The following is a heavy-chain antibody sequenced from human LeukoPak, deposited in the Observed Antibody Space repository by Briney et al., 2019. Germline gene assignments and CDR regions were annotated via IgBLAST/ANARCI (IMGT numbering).Heavy chain of an antibody. V-gene: IGHV4-31*03. Sequence: SQNLSLTATVSGGSISSGGYYWSSIRQHPGKGLEWIGYIYYSGSTYYDPSLKSRVTISVDTSKNQFSLKLSSVTAADTAVYYCARHDYGETFDYWGQGTLVTVSS. CDR1: GGSISSGGYY. J-gene: IGHJ4*02. CDR2: IYYSGST. CDR3: ARHDYGETFDY. D-gene: IGHD4-17*01.